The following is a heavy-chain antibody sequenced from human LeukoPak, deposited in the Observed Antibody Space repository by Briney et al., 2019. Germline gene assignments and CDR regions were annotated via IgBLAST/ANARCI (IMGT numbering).Heavy chain of an antibody. Sequence: PGGSLRLSCAASGFTFNNYAMSWVRQAPGQGLVWVSRTNIDGSSTSYADSVKGRFTISRDNAKKTLYLQMNSLRAEDTAVYYCARGLYCSSTSCYWGHLDYWGQGTLVTVSS. CDR3: ARGLYCSSTSCYWGHLDY. V-gene: IGHV3-74*01. D-gene: IGHD2-2*01. CDR2: TNIDGSST. CDR1: GFTFNNYA. J-gene: IGHJ4*02.